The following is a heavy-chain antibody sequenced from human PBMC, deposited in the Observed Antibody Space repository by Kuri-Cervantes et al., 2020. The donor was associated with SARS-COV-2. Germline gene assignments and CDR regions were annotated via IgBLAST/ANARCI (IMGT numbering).Heavy chain of an antibody. CDR1: GYSISSGYY. Sequence: GSLRLSCAVSGYSISSGYYWGWIRQPPGKGLEWIGSIYHSGSTYYNPSLKSRVTISVDTSKNQFSLKLSSVTAADTAVYYCARVGQQWSNHFDYWGQGTLVTVSS. D-gene: IGHD6-19*01. V-gene: IGHV4-38-2*01. CDR2: IYHSGST. J-gene: IGHJ4*02. CDR3: ARVGQQWSNHFDY.